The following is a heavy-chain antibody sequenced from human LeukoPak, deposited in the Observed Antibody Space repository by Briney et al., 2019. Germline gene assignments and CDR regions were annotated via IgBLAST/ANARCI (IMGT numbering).Heavy chain of an antibody. J-gene: IGHJ4*02. Sequence: SVKVSCKASGGTFSSYAISWVRQAPGQGLEWMGGIIPIFGTANYAQKFQGRVTITADESTSTAYMELSSLRSEDTAVYYCAREPVSGWYTSDCYFDYWGQGTLVTVSS. CDR2: IIPIFGTA. V-gene: IGHV1-69*13. CDR1: GGTFSSYA. CDR3: AREPVSGWYTSDCYFDY. D-gene: IGHD6-19*01.